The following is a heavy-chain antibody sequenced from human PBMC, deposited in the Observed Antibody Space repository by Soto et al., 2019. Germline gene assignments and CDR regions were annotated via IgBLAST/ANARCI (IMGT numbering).Heavy chain of an antibody. CDR2: INHSGST. CDR3: ARDKAARSMDV. J-gene: IGHJ6*02. V-gene: IGHV4-34*01. Sequence: SETLSLTCAVYGGSFSGYYWTWIRQPPGTGLEWIGEINHSGSTNYNPSLKSRVTISVDTSKNQFSLKLTSVTAADTAVYYCARDKAARSMDVWGQGTTVTVSS. D-gene: IGHD6-25*01. CDR1: GGSFSGYY.